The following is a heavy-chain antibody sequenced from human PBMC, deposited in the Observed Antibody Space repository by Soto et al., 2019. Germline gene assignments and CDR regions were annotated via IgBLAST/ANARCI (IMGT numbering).Heavy chain of an antibody. CDR3: ARDPSLYYCGMDV. V-gene: IGHV3-66*01. CDR2: IYSGGST. CDR1: GFTVSSNY. J-gene: IGHJ6*02. Sequence: EVQLVESGGGLVQPGGSLRLSCAASGFTVSSNYMSWVRQAPGKGLEWVSVIYSGGSTYYADSVKGRFTISRDNSKNTLYLQMNSLRAEDTAVYYCARDPSLYYCGMDVWGQGTTVTVSS.